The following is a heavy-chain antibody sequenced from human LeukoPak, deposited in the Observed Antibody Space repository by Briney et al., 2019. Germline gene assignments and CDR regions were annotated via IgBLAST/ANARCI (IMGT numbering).Heavy chain of an antibody. V-gene: IGHV3-11*05. J-gene: IGHJ3*02. Sequence: GGYLRLYCAASRFNFSDYYMSWIHQAPRKGLEWVAYISSSSSSTNYADSVKGRVTISRDSAKNSLYLQMNSLRAEDTAVYYCARVPGKYAFDIWGQGTMVTVSS. CDR3: ARVPGKYAFDI. CDR1: RFNFSDYY. D-gene: IGHD3-10*01. CDR2: ISSSSSST.